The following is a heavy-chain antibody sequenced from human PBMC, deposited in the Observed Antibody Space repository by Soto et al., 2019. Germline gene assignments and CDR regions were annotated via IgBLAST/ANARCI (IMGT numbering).Heavy chain of an antibody. CDR2: ISGSGEST. J-gene: IGHJ5*02. CDR3: AKRAYQVLDDWFDP. Sequence: EVQLLESGGGLVQPGGSLRLSCAASGLTFSSYAMYWVRQAPGKGLEWVSSISGSGESTYYADSVKGRFTTSRDNSQNTLYLQMNNLRAEDTAVYYCAKRAYQVLDDWFDPWGQGTLVTVSS. D-gene: IGHD2-2*01. V-gene: IGHV3-23*01. CDR1: GLTFSSYA.